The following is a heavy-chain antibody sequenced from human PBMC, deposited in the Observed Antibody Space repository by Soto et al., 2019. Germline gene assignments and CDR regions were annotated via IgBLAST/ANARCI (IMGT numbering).Heavy chain of an antibody. Sequence: PGGSLRLSCAASGFTFSSYAMHWVRQAPGKGLEWVAVISYDGSSKFYADSVKGRFTISRDNSKNTLYLQMNSLRTEDTAVYYCSLRSSGYSLDLDVWGPGIRVTRFS. V-gene: IGHV3-30-3*01. J-gene: IGHJ4*02. CDR1: GFTFSSYA. CDR3: SLRSSGYSLDLDV. D-gene: IGHD3-22*01. CDR2: ISYDGSSK.